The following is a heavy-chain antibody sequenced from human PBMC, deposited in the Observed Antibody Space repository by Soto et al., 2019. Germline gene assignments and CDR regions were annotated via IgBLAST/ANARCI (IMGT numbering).Heavy chain of an antibody. CDR2: ISGSGGST. J-gene: IGHJ4*02. CDR1: GFTFSSYA. D-gene: IGHD3-10*01. Sequence: PGGSLRLSCAASGFTFSSYAMSWVRQAPGKGLEWVSAISGSGGSTYYADSVKGRFTISRDNSKNTLYLQMSSLRAEDTAVYYCAKWVVSPVYYFDYWGQGTLVTVSS. CDR3: AKWVVSPVYYFDY. V-gene: IGHV3-23*01.